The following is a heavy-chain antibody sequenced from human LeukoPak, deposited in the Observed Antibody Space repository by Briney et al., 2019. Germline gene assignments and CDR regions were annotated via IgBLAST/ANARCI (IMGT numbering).Heavy chain of an antibody. CDR1: VGTFSSYA. D-gene: IGHD6-13*01. V-gene: IGHV1-69*05. J-gene: IGHJ4*02. CDR3: ASRPRHRPSSFDY. CDR2: IIPIFGTA. Sequence: SVNVSCKASVGTFSSYAICWVRQAPGQGLEWMGGIIPIFGTANYAQKFQGRVTITTDESTSTAYMELSSLRSEDTAVYYCASRPRHRPSSFDYWGQGTLVTVSS.